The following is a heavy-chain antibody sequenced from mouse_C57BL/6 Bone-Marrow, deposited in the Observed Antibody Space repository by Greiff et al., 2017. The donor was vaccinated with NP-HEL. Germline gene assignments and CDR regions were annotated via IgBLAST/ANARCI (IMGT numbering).Heavy chain of an antibody. CDR3: TGQNWDRYYAMDY. D-gene: IGHD4-1*01. J-gene: IGHJ4*01. CDR2: IRLKSDNYAT. V-gene: IGHV6-3*01. Sequence: EVKVVESGGGLVQPGGSMKLSCVASGFTFSNYWMNWVRQSPEKGLEWVAQIRLKSDNYATHYAESVKGRFTISRDDSKSSVYLQMNNLRAEDTGIYYCTGQNWDRYYAMDYWGQGTSVTVSS. CDR1: GFTFSNYW.